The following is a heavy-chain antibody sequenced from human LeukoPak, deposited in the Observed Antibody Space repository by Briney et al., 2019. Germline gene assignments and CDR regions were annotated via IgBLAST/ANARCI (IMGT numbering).Heavy chain of an antibody. J-gene: IGHJ5*02. V-gene: IGHV4-34*01. CDR1: GASFSGYY. CDR2: INHSGST. CDR3: ARGGRSSSWRTFGWFDP. Sequence: SETLSLTCAVYGASFSGYYWSWIRQPPGKGPEWIGEINHSGSTNYNPSLKSRVTISVDTSKNQFSLKLSSVTAADTAVYYCARGGRSSSWRTFGWFDPWGQGTLVTVSS. D-gene: IGHD6-13*01.